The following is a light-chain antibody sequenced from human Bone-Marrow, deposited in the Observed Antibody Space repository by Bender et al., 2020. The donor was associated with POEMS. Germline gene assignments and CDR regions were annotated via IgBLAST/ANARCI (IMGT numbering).Light chain of an antibody. CDR2: EVS. CDR1: SNDVGTYNL. V-gene: IGLV2-14*02. J-gene: IGLJ3*02. CDR3: AVWDDSLNGWV. Sequence: QSALTQPASVSGSPGQSITISCTGTSNDVGTYNLVSWYQHHPGKAPKVMIYEVSKRPSGVSNRFSGSRSGTSASLAISGLQSEDEADYYCAVWDDSLNGWVFGGGTKLTVL.